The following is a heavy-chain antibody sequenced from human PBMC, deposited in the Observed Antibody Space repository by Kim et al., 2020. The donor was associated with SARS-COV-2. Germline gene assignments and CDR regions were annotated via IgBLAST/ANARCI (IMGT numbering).Heavy chain of an antibody. CDR1: GGSFNGHF. CDR3: ARGRQLYYYGAGNSNYFDY. V-gene: IGHV4-34*01. CDR2: INHSGST. J-gene: IGHJ4*02. Sequence: SETLSLTCAVDGGSFNGHFWSWIRQPPGKGLEWIGEINHSGSTKYNPSLKSRVTISVDTSKNHFSLKLTSVTAADTAMYYCARGRQLYYYGAGNSNYFDYWGQGTLFIVSS. D-gene: IGHD3-10*01.